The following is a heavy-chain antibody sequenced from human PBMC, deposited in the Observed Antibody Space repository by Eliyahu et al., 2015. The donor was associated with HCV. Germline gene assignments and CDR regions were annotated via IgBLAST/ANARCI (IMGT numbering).Heavy chain of an antibody. CDR1: GFTFSNYA. J-gene: IGHJ4*02. CDR3: AKDPGGSYDY. CDR2: ISGSGGNT. V-gene: IGHV3-23*01. Sequence: EVQLLESGGGLVQPGGSLRLSCAVSGFTFSNYAMSWVPAGPRGRGGWVSTISGSGGNTNYADSVKGRFTISRDNSKNTLYLQMNSLRADDTAVYFCAKDPGGSYDYWGQGTLVTVSS. D-gene: IGHD1-26*01.